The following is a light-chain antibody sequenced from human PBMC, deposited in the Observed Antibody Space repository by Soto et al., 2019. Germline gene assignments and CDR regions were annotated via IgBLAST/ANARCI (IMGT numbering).Light chain of an antibody. J-gene: IGKJ1*01. Sequence: DIQMAQSPSSLCESLGDSVTITCRASQSISSYLNWYQQKPGKDPKLLIYAASSLQSGVPSRFSGSGSGTDFTLTISSLQPEDFATYYCQQSYSTPWTFGQGTTGDIK. CDR1: QSISSY. CDR3: QQSYSTPWT. CDR2: AAS. V-gene: IGKV1-39*01.